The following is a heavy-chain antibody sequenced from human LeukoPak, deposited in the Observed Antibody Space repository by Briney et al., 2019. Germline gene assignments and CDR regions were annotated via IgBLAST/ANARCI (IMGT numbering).Heavy chain of an antibody. D-gene: IGHD1-1*01. CDR2: INRNGGST. CDR1: GFNFDNYG. V-gene: IGHV3-20*04. Sequence: GGSLRLSCTASGFNFDNYGMSWVRQPPGKGLEWVSGINRNGGSTSYADSVKGRFVISRDNTKNSLYLQMSGLRAEDTAFYFCAREQQPSDFWDPGTLVAVSS. J-gene: IGHJ4*02. CDR3: AREQQPSDF.